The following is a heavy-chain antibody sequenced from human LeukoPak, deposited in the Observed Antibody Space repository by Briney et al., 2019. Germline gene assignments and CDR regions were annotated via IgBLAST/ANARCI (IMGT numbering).Heavy chain of an antibody. J-gene: IGHJ4*02. CDR2: ISWNSGSI. D-gene: IGHD6-13*01. Sequence: GGSLRLSCAASGFTFDDYAMHWVRQAPGKGLEWVSGISWNSGSIGYADSVKGRFTISRDNAKNSLYLEMNSLRAEDTAVYYCVRELSGILGFDYWGRGTLDTVSS. CDR1: GFTFDDYA. CDR3: VRELSGILGFDY. V-gene: IGHV3-9*01.